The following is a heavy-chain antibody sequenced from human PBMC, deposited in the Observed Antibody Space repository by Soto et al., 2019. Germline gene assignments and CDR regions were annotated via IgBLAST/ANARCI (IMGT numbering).Heavy chain of an antibody. Sequence: GGSLRLSCAASGFTFSSYAMHWVRQAPGKGLEWVASISGAGVYSYHADSVKGRFTISRDNSQNTLYLQMNSLGADDTAVYYCAKDLPFTSSPCMDVWGQGTTVTVSS. J-gene: IGHJ6*02. CDR1: GFTFSSYA. CDR3: AKDLPFTSSPCMDV. D-gene: IGHD2-2*01. CDR2: ISGAGVYS. V-gene: IGHV3-23*01.